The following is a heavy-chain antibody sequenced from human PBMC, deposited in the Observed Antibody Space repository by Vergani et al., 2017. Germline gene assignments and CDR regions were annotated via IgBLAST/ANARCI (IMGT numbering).Heavy chain of an antibody. D-gene: IGHD3-22*01. J-gene: IGHJ4*02. CDR2: IHPADSDT. CDR3: ARLYGRDSSGSKYCDY. V-gene: IGHV5-51*01. Sequence: EVQLVQSGAEVKKPGESLKISCQISGYSFTNYWIGWVRQMPGKGLEWMGIIHPADSDTRYSPSFQGQVTISVDKSISTAYLQRSSLGASDSAMYYCARLYGRDSSGSKYCDYWREGTQDAVSS. CDR1: GYSFTNYW.